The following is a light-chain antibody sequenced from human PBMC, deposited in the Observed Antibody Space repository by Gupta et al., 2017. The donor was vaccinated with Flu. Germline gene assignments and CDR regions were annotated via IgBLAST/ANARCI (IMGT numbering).Light chain of an antibody. CDR1: SSDVGYYNY. V-gene: IGLV2-14*01. CDR2: EVS. Sequence: QSSLTQPASVSGSPGQSITISCSGTSSDVGYYNYVSWYQQHPGKAPKLIIYEVSNRPSGVSNRFSGSKSANTASLTISGLQTEDEADYYCSSYTIRTTWVFGGGTKLTVL. J-gene: IGLJ3*02. CDR3: SSYTIRTTWV.